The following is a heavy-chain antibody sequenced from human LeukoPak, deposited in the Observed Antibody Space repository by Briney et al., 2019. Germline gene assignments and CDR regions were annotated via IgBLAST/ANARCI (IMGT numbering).Heavy chain of an antibody. J-gene: IGHJ3*02. V-gene: IGHV1-69*13. Sequence: SVKVSCKASAGTFSSYSISWVRQAPRQGLEWVGGSIPIFRTANYEQKFQGRVTINSDESTSTAYMELSSLRSEDTAVYYCARARGTYYYDSSGYGANAFDIWGQGTMVTVSS. CDR1: AGTFSSYS. D-gene: IGHD3-22*01. CDR3: ARARGTYYYDSSGYGANAFDI. CDR2: SIPIFRTA.